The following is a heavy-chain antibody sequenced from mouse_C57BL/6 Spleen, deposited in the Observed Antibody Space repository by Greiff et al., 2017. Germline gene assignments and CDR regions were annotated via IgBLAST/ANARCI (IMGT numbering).Heavy chain of an antibody. CDR3: ARGPYNYYAKDY. J-gene: IGHJ4*01. CDR2: INYDGSST. Sequence: EVKLVESEGGLVQPGSSMKLSCTATGFTFSDYYMAWVRQVPEKGLEWVANINYDGSSTYYLDSLKSRFIITRDNAKNILYLQMSSLKSEDTATYYCARGPYNYYAKDYWGQGTSVTVSS. V-gene: IGHV5-16*01. CDR1: GFTFSDYY.